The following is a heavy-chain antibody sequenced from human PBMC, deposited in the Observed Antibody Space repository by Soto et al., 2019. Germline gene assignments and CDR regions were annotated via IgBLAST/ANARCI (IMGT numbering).Heavy chain of an antibody. D-gene: IGHD3-10*01. V-gene: IGHV3-23*01. Sequence: GGSLRLSCIASGFTFSSYAMTWARQAPGKGLEWVSDISGSGGITYYADSVKGRFTISRDNSKNTLNLQMNSLRADDTAVYYCARARRGAPYYYTMDLWGQGTTVTVSS. CDR3: ARARRGAPYYYTMDL. CDR2: ISGSGGIT. J-gene: IGHJ6*02. CDR1: GFTFSSYA.